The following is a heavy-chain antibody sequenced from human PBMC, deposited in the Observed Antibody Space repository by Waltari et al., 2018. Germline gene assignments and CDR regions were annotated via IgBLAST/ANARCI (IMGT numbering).Heavy chain of an antibody. J-gene: IGHJ4*02. Sequence: QVQLVQSGAEVKKPGASVTVSCKASGYTFTGYYMHWVRQAPGQGLDGMGWINPNSGGTNYAQKFQGRVTMTRDTSISTAYMKLSRLRSDDTAVYYCARAPAYSSSYHYWGQGTLVTVSS. V-gene: IGHV1-2*02. D-gene: IGHD6-13*01. CDR2: INPNSGGT. CDR3: ARAPAYSSSYHY. CDR1: GYTFTGYY.